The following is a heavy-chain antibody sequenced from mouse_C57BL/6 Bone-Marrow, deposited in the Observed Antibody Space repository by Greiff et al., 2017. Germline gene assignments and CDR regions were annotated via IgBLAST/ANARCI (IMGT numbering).Heavy chain of an antibody. CDR3: ARLLYDWYFDV. V-gene: IGHV1-4*01. Sequence: QVQLKESGAELARPGASVKMSCKASGYTFTSYTMHWVKQRPGQGLEWIGYINPSSGYTKYNQKFKDKATLTADKSSSTAYMLLSSLTSEDSAVYYCARLLYDWYFDVWGTGTTVTVSS. J-gene: IGHJ1*03. CDR2: INPSSGYT. D-gene: IGHD2-3*01. CDR1: GYTFTSYT.